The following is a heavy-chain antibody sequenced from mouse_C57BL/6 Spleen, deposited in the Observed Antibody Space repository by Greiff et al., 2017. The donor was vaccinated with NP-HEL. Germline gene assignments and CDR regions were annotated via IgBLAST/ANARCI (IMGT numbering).Heavy chain of an antibody. D-gene: IGHD1-1*01. Sequence: QVQLQQPGTELVKPGASVKLSCKASGYTFNSYWMHWVKQRPGQGLEWIGNINPGNGGTTYNEKFKSKATLTVDKSSSTAYMQLSSLTSEDSAVYYCARHYYGSSYGYFDYWGQGTTLTVSS. V-gene: IGHV1-53*01. J-gene: IGHJ2*01. CDR3: ARHYYGSSYGYFDY. CDR2: INPGNGGT. CDR1: GYTFNSYW.